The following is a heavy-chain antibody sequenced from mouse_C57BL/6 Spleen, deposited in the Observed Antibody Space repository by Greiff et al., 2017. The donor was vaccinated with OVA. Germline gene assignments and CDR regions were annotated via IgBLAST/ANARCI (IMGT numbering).Heavy chain of an antibody. Sequence: QVQLQQSGAELARPGASVKLSCKASGYTFTSYGISWVKQRTGQGLEWIGEIYPRSGNTYYNEKFKGKATLTADKSSSTAYMELRSLTSEDSAVYVCAREDYDSSSPWYFDVWGTGTTVTVSS. CDR3: AREDYDSSSPWYFDV. CDR1: GYTFTSYG. V-gene: IGHV1-81*01. J-gene: IGHJ1*03. CDR2: IYPRSGNT. D-gene: IGHD1-1*01.